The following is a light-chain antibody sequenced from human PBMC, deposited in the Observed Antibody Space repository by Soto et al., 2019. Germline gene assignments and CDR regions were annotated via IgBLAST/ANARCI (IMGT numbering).Light chain of an antibody. CDR1: QGISNS. J-gene: IGKJ4*01. CDR2: AAS. Sequence: DIQMTQSPSSLSASVGDRVTITCRASQGISNSLAWYQQNAGKSPKLLIYAASNLQSGVPSRFSGSGSGTDFSLTISSLQPEDVATYYCQTYNSARVTFGRGTKVEIK. V-gene: IGKV1-27*01. CDR3: QTYNSARVT.